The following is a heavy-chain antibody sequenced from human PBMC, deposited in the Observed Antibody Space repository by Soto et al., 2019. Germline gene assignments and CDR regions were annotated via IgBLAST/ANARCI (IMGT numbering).Heavy chain of an antibody. D-gene: IGHD6-13*01. CDR2: INSDGTST. CDR3: AGQGGSRLNWFDP. J-gene: IGHJ5*02. Sequence: GGSLILSCAASGFPFSTNLMHWVRPAPGKGLVWVSRINSDGTSTNYADSVKGRFTISRDNAKNTLYLQMNSLRAEDTAVYYCAGQGGSRLNWFDPWGQGTLVTVSS. V-gene: IGHV3-74*01. CDR1: GFPFSTNL.